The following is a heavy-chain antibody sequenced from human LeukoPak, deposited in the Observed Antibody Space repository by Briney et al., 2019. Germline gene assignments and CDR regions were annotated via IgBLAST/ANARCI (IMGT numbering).Heavy chain of an antibody. CDR2: ISGGGGST. V-gene: IGHV3-23*01. CDR3: AKDRLLWFGEYLNWFDP. J-gene: IGHJ5*02. D-gene: IGHD3-10*01. CDR1: GFTFSSYA. Sequence: GGSLRLSCAASGFTFSSYAMSWVRQAPGKGLEWVSAISGGGGSTYYADSVKGRFTISRDNSKNTLYLQMNSLRAEDTAVYYCAKDRLLWFGEYLNWFDPWGQGTLVTVSS.